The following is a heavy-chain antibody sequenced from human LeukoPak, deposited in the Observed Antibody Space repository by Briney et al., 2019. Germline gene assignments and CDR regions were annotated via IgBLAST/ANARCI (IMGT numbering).Heavy chain of an antibody. CDR3: ARGGVPAAILDY. D-gene: IGHD2-2*01. J-gene: IGHJ4*02. Sequence: GRSLRLSCAASGFTFSSYAMHWVRQAPGKGLEWVAVISYDGSNKYYADSVKGRFTISRDNSKNTLYLQMNSLRAEDTAVYYCARGGVPAAILDYWGQGTLVTVSS. V-gene: IGHV3-30*04. CDR2: ISYDGSNK. CDR1: GFTFSSYA.